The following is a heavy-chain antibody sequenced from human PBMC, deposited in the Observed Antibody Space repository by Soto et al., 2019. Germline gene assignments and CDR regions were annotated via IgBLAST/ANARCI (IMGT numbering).Heavy chain of an antibody. D-gene: IGHD5-18*01. CDR1: GFTFSAYS. V-gene: IGHV3-21*06. CDR3: ARDLLEGYGHARQPDY. CDR2: ITSSSTYI. Sequence: EVQLVESGGGLVKPGGSLRLSCVASGFTFSAYSMSWVRQAPGQGLEWVSSITSSSTYIYYTRSVEGRFTISRDDAKNSRHRQMSSLRAEDTAVYYCARDLLEGYGHARQPDYWGRGTLVTVSS. J-gene: IGHJ4*02.